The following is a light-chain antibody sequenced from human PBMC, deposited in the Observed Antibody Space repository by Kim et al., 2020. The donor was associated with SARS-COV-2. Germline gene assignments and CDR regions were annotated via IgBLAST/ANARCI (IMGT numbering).Light chain of an antibody. J-gene: IGLJ2*01. Sequence: SYELTQPPSVSVSPGQAASISCSGNNLGEKFVSWYQQKPGQSPELVIYQDKKRPSGIPERFSGSTSGNTATLTISGTQAVDEGDYYCQAWDSSVVFGGGT. V-gene: IGLV3-1*01. CDR1: NLGEKF. CDR2: QDK. CDR3: QAWDSSVV.